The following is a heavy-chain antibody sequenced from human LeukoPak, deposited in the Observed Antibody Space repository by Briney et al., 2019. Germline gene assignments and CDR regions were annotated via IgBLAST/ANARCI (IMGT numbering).Heavy chain of an antibody. Sequence: SVKVSCKASGGTFSSYAISWVRQAPGQGLEWMGRIIPIFGTANYAQKFQGRVTITTDESTSTAYMELSSLRSEETALYYCARVPDSSAWTFDPWGQGTLVTVSS. J-gene: IGHJ5*02. CDR2: IIPIFGTA. CDR3: ARVPDSSAWTFDP. V-gene: IGHV1-69*05. D-gene: IGHD3-22*01. CDR1: GGTFSSYA.